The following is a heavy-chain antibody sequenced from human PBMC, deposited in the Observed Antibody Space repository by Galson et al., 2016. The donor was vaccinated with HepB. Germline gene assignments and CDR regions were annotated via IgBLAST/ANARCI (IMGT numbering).Heavy chain of an antibody. V-gene: IGHV3-21*01. CDR1: GFTFSSYS. D-gene: IGHD4-17*01. CDR3: ARGYDYGAPKGDY. CDR2: ISSSSYYI. J-gene: IGHJ4*02. Sequence: SLRLSCAASGFTFSSYSMNWVRQAPGKGLEWVSSISSSSYYIYYADSVKGRFTISRDNAKNSLYLQMNSLRAQDTAVYYCARGYDYGAPKGDYWGQGALVTVFS.